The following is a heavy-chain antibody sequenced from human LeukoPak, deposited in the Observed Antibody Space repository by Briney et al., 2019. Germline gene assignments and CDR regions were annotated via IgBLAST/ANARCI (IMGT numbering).Heavy chain of an antibody. J-gene: IGHJ4*02. Sequence: PSETLSLTCAVYGGSFSGYYWSWIRQPPGKGLEWIGEINHSGSPNYNPSLKSRVTLSVDTYKNQFSLKLSSVTAADTAVYYCARVGCSGGSCYWSDYWGQGTLVTVSS. D-gene: IGHD2-15*01. V-gene: IGHV4-34*01. CDR3: ARVGCSGGSCYWSDY. CDR2: INHSGSP. CDR1: GGSFSGYY.